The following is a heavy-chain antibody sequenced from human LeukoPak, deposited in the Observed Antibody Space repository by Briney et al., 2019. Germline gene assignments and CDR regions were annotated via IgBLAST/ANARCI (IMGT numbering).Heavy chain of an antibody. J-gene: IGHJ5*02. CDR1: GYTFTGYY. CDR2: INPNSGGT. CDR3: ATGTTSADWFDP. V-gene: IGHV1-2*02. Sequence: ASVKVSCKASGYTFTGYYMHWVRQAPGQGLEWLGWINPNSGGTNYAQKFQGRVTMTRDTSISTAYMELSRLRSDDTAVYYCATGTTSADWFDPWGQGTLVTVSS. D-gene: IGHD1-7*01.